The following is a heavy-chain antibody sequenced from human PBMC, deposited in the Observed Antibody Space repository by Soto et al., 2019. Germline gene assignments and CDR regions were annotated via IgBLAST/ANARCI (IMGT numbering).Heavy chain of an antibody. CDR3: AREVVVVAATGGMDV. Sequence: QVQLVESGGGVVQPGRSLRLSCAASGFTFSSYAMHWVRQAPGKGLEWVAVISYDGSNKYYADPVKGRFTISRDNSKNTLYLQMNSLRAEDTAVYYCAREVVVVAATGGMDVWGQGTTVTVSS. D-gene: IGHD2-15*01. V-gene: IGHV3-30-3*01. CDR1: GFTFSSYA. CDR2: ISYDGSNK. J-gene: IGHJ6*02.